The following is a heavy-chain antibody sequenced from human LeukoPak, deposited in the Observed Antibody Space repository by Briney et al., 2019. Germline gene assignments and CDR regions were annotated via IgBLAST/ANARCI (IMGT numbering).Heavy chain of an antibody. CDR1: GFTFSSYR. V-gene: IGHV3-30*03. CDR3: AINSGSYYDRVY. CDR2: ISYDRSNK. J-gene: IGHJ4*02. Sequence: PGGSLRLSCAASGFTFSSYRMHGARQAPGKGLEWVAVISYDRSNKYYAASVKGRFTISRDNSKNTLYLQMNSLRAEDTAVYYCAINSGSYYDRVYWGQGTLVTVSS. D-gene: IGHD1-26*01.